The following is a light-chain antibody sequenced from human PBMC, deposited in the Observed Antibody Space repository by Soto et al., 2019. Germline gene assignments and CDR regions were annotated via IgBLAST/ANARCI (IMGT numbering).Light chain of an antibody. Sequence: QSALTQPPSASGSPGQSVTISCTGTSSDIGDYDYVSWYQQHPGKAPKLIIYEVTKRPSGVPDRFSGSKSGNSASLTVSGLQAEDEGDYFCSSYARSNNLLFGGGSKLTVL. CDR2: EVT. CDR1: SSDIGDYDY. CDR3: SSYARSNNLL. V-gene: IGLV2-8*01. J-gene: IGLJ2*01.